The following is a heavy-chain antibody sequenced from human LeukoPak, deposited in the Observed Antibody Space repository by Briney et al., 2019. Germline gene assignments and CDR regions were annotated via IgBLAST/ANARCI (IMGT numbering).Heavy chain of an antibody. CDR3: ARGRPEANWFDS. CDR1: GGSITSISYY. V-gene: IGHV4-31*11. Sequence: SQTLSLTCDVSGGSITSISYYWSWIRQPPGKGLEWVAYIYESGRTSYNPSLTSRLTLSVDPSKNQFSLTLTSVTAADTALYFCARGRPEANWFDSWGPGTQVTVSS. CDR2: IYESGRT. J-gene: IGHJ5*01.